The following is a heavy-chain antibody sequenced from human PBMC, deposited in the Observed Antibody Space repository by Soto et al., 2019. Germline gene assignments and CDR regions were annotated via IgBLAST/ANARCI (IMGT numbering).Heavy chain of an antibody. CDR1: GGTFSSYA. CDR3: ASHTLGYCSGGSCHNWFDP. V-gene: IGHV1-46*01. D-gene: IGHD2-15*01. Sequence: ASVKVSCKASGGTFSSYAISWVRQAPGHGLEWMGIINPNGGTTNYAQKFQGIVTITRDTSTSTVYMELSSLRSDDTAVYYCASHTLGYCSGGSCHNWFDPWGQGTLVTVSS. CDR2: INPNGGTT. J-gene: IGHJ5*02.